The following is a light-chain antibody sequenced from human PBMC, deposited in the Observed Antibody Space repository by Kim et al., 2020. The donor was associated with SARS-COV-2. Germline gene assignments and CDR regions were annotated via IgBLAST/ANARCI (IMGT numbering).Light chain of an antibody. J-gene: IGKJ4*01. CDR2: AAS. CDR3: QKYNSWPLT. CDR1: QGISND. V-gene: IGKV1-27*01. Sequence: DIQMTQSPSSLSASVGDRVTITCRASQGISNDLAWYQQKPGEVPKLLIYAASTLATAVPSRFSGSGSGTDFTLTISSLQPEDFATYYCQKYNSWPLTFGQGTKVDIK.